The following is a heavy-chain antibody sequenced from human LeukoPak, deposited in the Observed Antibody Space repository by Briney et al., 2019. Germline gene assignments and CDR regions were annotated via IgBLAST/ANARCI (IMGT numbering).Heavy chain of an antibody. D-gene: IGHD3-22*01. J-gene: IGHJ4*02. CDR3: AKSRAIVVVITGTPFDY. Sequence: GGSLRLSCAASGFTFSSYAMSWVRQAPGKGLEWVPGISGRGGSTYYADSVKGRLTISRDNSKNTLYLQMNSLRAEDTALYYCAKSRAIVVVITGTPFDYWGQGTLVTVSS. V-gene: IGHV3-23*01. CDR2: ISGRGGST. CDR1: GFTFSSYA.